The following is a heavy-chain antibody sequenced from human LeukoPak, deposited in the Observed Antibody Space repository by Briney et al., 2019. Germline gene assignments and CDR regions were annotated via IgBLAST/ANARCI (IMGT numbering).Heavy chain of an antibody. CDR3: ARSTPYMDV. J-gene: IGHJ6*03. Sequence: QPGRSLRLSCAASGFRFDDYAMQWVRQAPGKGLEWVSGISWNSGDIGYGDSVKGRFTISRDNAKNSLYLQMNSLRAEDTAIYYCARSTPYMDVWGKGTTVSISS. CDR2: ISWNSGDI. V-gene: IGHV3-9*01. CDR1: GFRFDDYA. D-gene: IGHD5/OR15-5a*01.